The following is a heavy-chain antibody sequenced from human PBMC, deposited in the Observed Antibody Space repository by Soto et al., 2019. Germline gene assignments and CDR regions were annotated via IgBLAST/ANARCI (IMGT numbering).Heavy chain of an antibody. CDR2: ISYDGSNK. D-gene: IGHD2-15*01. CDR3: ARDPIDCSGGSCYVVLDY. J-gene: IGHJ4*02. Sequence: QVQLVESGGGVVQPGRSLRLSCAASGFTFSSYAMHWVRQAPGKGLEWVAVISYDGSNKYYADSVKGRFTISRDNSKNTXXLQMNSLRAEDTAVYYCARDPIDCSGGSCYVVLDYWGQGTLVTVSS. CDR1: GFTFSSYA. V-gene: IGHV3-30-3*01.